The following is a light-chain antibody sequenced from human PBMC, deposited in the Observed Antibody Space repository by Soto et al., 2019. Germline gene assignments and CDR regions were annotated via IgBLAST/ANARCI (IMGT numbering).Light chain of an antibody. CDR2: GAS. Sequence: DIVLTQPPGPLSVSPEERAALSCRASQRVSSTYLAWYQQKPGQAPRLLIYGASSRATGIPDRFSGSGSGTDFTLTISRLEPEDYAVYYCQQYGRSPPTFGQGTKVE. CDR3: QQYGRSPPT. J-gene: IGKJ1*01. CDR1: QRVSSTY. V-gene: IGKV3-20*01.